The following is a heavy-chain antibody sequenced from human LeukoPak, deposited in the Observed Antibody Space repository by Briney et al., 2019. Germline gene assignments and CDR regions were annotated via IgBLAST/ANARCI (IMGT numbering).Heavy chain of an antibody. V-gene: IGHV5-51*01. CDR3: ASSKSSSWYPFYLDY. D-gene: IGHD6-13*01. J-gene: IGHJ4*02. Sequence: GESLKISCKGSGYSFSNYWIGWVRQMPGKGLEWMGIIYPGEYDIRYSPSFQGQVTISADKSFSTAYLQWSSLKASDTAIYYCASSKSSSWYPFYLDYWGQGTLVTVSS. CDR1: GYSFSNYW. CDR2: IYPGEYDI.